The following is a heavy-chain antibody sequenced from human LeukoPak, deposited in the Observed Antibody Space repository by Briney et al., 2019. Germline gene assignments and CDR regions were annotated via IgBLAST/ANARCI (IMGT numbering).Heavy chain of an antibody. CDR2: IYYSGSP. V-gene: IGHV4-59*02. CDR1: GASVTTSY. Sequence: PSETLSLTRTVSGASVTTSYWSWLRQPPGKAPEWIGYIYYSGSPIYSPSLNSRVTISLDTSKNQFSLKLSSVTAADTAVYYCAREGYGSRSRDNWLDPWGQGTLVTVSS. CDR3: AREGYGSRSRDNWLDP. J-gene: IGHJ5*02. D-gene: IGHD3-10*01.